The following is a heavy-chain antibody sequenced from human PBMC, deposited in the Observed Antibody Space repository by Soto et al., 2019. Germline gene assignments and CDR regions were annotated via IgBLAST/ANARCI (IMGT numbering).Heavy chain of an antibody. Sequence: PVGSLRLSCASSVFTFDDYTMHCVRQSPGKCLEWVSLISWDGGSTYYADSVKGRFTISRENSKNSLYLQMNSLRTEDTALYYCAKDMEGMNRSGWYVLEYWGRGTLVTFXS. CDR3: AKDMEGMNRSGWYVLEY. CDR2: ISWDGGST. V-gene: IGHV3-43*01. D-gene: IGHD6-19*01. CDR1: VFTFDDYT. J-gene: IGHJ4*02.